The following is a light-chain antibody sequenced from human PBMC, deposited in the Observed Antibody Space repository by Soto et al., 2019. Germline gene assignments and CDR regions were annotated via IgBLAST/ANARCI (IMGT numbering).Light chain of an antibody. Sequence: EIVMTQSPATLSVSPGERATLSCRASQSVSSNLAWYQQKPGQAPRLPIYGASTRATGIPARFSGSGSGTEFTLTFSSLQSEDFAVYYCQQYNNWLGTFGQGTKLEIK. V-gene: IGKV3-15*01. CDR1: QSVSSN. CDR2: GAS. J-gene: IGKJ2*01. CDR3: QQYNNWLGT.